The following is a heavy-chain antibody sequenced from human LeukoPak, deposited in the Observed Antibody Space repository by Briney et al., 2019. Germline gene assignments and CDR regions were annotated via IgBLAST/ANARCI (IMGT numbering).Heavy chain of an antibody. CDR2: INHSGST. V-gene: IGHV4-34*01. CDR3: ARGQGVTMVRGVIIGWFDP. D-gene: IGHD3-10*01. Sequence: SETLSLTCTVSGGSISSYYWSWIRQPPGKGLEWIGEINHSGSTNYNPSLKSRVTISVDTSKNQFSLKLSSVTAADTAVYYCARGQGVTMVRGVIIGWFDPWGQGTLVTVSS. CDR1: GGSISSYY. J-gene: IGHJ5*02.